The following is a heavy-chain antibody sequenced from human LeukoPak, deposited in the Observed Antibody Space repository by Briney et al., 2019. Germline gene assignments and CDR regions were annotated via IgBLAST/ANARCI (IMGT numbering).Heavy chain of an antibody. Sequence: GASVKVSCKASGGTFISYAISWVRQAPGQGLEWMGGIIPIFGTANYAQKFQGRVTITADESTSTAYMELSSLRSEDTAVYYCASEPSGYSYGHDPWGQGTLVTVSS. CDR1: GGTFISYA. V-gene: IGHV1-69*13. CDR3: ASEPSGYSYGHDP. D-gene: IGHD5-18*01. J-gene: IGHJ5*02. CDR2: IIPIFGTA.